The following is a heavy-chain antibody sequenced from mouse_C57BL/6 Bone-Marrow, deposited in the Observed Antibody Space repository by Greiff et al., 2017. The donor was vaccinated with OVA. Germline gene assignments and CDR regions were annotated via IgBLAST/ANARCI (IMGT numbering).Heavy chain of an antibody. CDR3: ARRYYGSSDWYFDV. CDR1: GFTFSSYG. D-gene: IGHD1-1*01. V-gene: IGHV5-6*02. Sequence: DVMLVESGGDLVKPGGSLKLSCAASGFTFSSYGMSWVRQTPDKRLEWVATISSGGSYTYYPDSVKGRFTISRDNAKNTLYLQMSSLKSEDTAMYYCARRYYGSSDWYFDVWGTGTTVTVSS. CDR2: ISSGGSYT. J-gene: IGHJ1*03.